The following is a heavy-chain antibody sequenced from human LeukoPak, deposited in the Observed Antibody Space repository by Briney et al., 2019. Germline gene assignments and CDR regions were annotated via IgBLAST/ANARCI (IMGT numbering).Heavy chain of an antibody. J-gene: IGHJ5*02. Sequence: GGSLRLSCAASGFTFSSYAMSWVRQAPGKGLEWVSAISGSGGSTYYADSVKGRFTISRDNSKNTLYLQMNSLRAEDTAVYYCAKEKPGGADGTVGFDPWGQGNLVTVSS. CDR3: AKEKPGGADGTVGFDP. D-gene: IGHD6-13*01. CDR2: ISGSGGST. V-gene: IGHV3-23*01. CDR1: GFTFSSYA.